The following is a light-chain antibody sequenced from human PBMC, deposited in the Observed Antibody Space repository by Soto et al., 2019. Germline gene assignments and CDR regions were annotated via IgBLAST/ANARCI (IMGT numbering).Light chain of an antibody. Sequence: DIQMTQSPSSLSASVGDRVTITCQASQDIANHLNWYQQKPGKAPKLLIYDASTLETGVPSRFRGGGSETDFTFTISSLQPEDIATYYCQQYYNVPYTFGQGTKLAIK. V-gene: IGKV1-33*01. CDR2: DAS. CDR3: QQYYNVPYT. J-gene: IGKJ2*01. CDR1: QDIANH.